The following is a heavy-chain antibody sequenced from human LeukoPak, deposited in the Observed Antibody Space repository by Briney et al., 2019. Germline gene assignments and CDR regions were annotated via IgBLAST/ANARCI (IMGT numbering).Heavy chain of an antibody. CDR2: IIPILGIA. V-gene: IGHV1-69*04. CDR1: DYTFINCD. CDR3: ARGYCGGDCYSVNWFDP. D-gene: IGHD2-21*02. J-gene: IGHJ5*02. Sequence: ASVRVSCKASDYTFINCDLIWARQAPGQSLEWMGRIIPILGIANYAQKFQGRVTITADKSTSTAYMELSSLRSEDTAVYYCARGYCGGDCYSVNWFDPWGQGTLVTVSS.